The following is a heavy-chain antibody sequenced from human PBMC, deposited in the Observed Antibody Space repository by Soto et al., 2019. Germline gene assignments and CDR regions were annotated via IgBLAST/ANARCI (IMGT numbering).Heavy chain of an antibody. CDR3: AKGDDYYDSSGPCDY. Sequence: GGSLRLSCAASGFTFSSYGMHWVRQAPGKGLEWVAVISDDGRNNDYADSVKGRFTISKDNSKNTLYLQMNSLRAEDTAIYYCAKGDDYYDSSGPCDYWGQGTLVTVSS. J-gene: IGHJ4*02. D-gene: IGHD3-22*01. CDR1: GFTFSSYG. V-gene: IGHV3-30*18. CDR2: ISDDGRNN.